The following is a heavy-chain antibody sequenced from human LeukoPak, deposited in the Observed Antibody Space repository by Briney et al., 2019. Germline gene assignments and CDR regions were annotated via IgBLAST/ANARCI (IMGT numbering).Heavy chain of an antibody. D-gene: IGHD3-16*01. CDR1: GFTVSSNY. CDR2: IYSGGST. Sequence: GGSLRLSCAASGFTVSSNYMSWVRQAPGKGLEWVSVIYSGGSTYYADSVKGRFTISRDNSKNTLYLQMNSLRAEDTALYYCAKASPGFLFGGDYWGQGTLVTVSS. J-gene: IGHJ4*02. V-gene: IGHV3-53*01. CDR3: AKASPGFLFGGDY.